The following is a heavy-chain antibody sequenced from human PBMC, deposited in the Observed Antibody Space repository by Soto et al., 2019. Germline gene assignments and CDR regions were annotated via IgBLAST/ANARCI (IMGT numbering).Heavy chain of an antibody. V-gene: IGHV3-21*01. CDR3: ARAPTGTAYYCYYYGMDV. J-gene: IGHJ6*02. D-gene: IGHD1-1*01. Sequence: EVQLVESGGGLVKPGGSLRLSCAASGFTFSSYSMNWVRQAPGKGLEWVSSISSSSSYIYYADSVKGRFTISRDNAKNSLYLQMNSLRAEDTAVYYCARAPTGTAYYCYYYGMDVWGQGTTVTVSS. CDR1: GFTFSSYS. CDR2: ISSSSSYI.